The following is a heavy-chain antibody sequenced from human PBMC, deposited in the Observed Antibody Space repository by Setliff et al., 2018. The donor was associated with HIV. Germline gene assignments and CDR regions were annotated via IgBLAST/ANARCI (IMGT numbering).Heavy chain of an antibody. CDR2: INAGNGNT. CDR3: ARGGGYDVVIYFDY. CDR1: GYTFTSYA. V-gene: IGHV1-3*01. D-gene: IGHD5-12*01. J-gene: IGHJ4*02. Sequence: GASVKVSCKASGYTFTSYAMHWVRQAPGQRLEWMGWINAGNGNTRYSQTFQGRVTITRDTSASTAYMELSSLRSEDTAVYYCARGGGYDVVIYFDYWGQGTLVTVS.